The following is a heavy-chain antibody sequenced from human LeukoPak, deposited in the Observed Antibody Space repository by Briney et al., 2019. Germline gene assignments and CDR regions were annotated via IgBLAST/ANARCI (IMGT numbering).Heavy chain of an antibody. Sequence: SETLSLTCTVSGGSISSYYWSWIRQPPGKGLEWIGYIYYSGSTNYNPSLKSRVTISVDTSKNQFSLKPSSVAAADTAVYYCAGSIAVAGPLDYWGQGTLVTVSS. V-gene: IGHV4-59*01. CDR3: AGSIAVAGPLDY. J-gene: IGHJ4*02. CDR1: GGSISSYY. CDR2: IYYSGST. D-gene: IGHD6-19*01.